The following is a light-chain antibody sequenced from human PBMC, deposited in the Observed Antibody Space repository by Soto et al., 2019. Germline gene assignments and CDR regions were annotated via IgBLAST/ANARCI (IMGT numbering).Light chain of an antibody. CDR2: DDS. Sequence: SYELTQPPSVSVAPGQTATVTCGGNNIGIKSVHWYQQKPGQAPVLVVYDDSDRPSGIPERFSGSNSGNTATLTISRVEAGDEADYYCQVWDSDTDHLVFATGTKVT. V-gene: IGLV3-21*02. J-gene: IGLJ1*01. CDR1: NIGIKS. CDR3: QVWDSDTDHLV.